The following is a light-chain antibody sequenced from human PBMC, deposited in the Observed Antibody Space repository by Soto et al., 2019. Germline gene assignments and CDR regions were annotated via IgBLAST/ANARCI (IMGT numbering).Light chain of an antibody. CDR2: GAS. V-gene: IGKV3-15*01. Sequence: EIVMTQSPATLSVSPGERATLSCRASQSVSSNLAWYQQKPGQAPRLLIYGASTRATGIPARFSGSGSGTEFTLTISSLQCDDFAVYCCQQYNNWRPGYTCGQGTKLEIK. J-gene: IGKJ2*01. CDR1: QSVSSN. CDR3: QQYNNWRPGYT.